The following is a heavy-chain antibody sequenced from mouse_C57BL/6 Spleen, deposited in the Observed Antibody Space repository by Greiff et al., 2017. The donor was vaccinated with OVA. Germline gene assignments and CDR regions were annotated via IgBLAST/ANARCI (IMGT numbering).Heavy chain of an antibody. V-gene: IGHV1-26*01. D-gene: IGHD3-2*02. J-gene: IGHJ3*01. Sequence: VQLQQSGPELVKPGASVKISCKASGYTFTDYYMNWVKQSHGKSLEWIGDINPNNGGTSYNQKFKGKATLTVDKSSSTAYMELRSLTSEDSAVYYCARTAQAPWFAYWGQGTLVTVSA. CDR3: ARTAQAPWFAY. CDR2: INPNNGGT. CDR1: GYTFTDYY.